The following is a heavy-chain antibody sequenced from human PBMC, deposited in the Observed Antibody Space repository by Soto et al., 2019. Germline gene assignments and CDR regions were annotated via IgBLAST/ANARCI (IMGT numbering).Heavy chain of an antibody. Sequence: EVQLVESGGGLVKPGGSLRLSCAASGFTFSSYSMNWVRQAPGKGLEWVSSISSSSSYIYYADSVKGRFTISRDNAKNSLYLQMNSLRAEDTAVYYCARGRDFWSGSPGTVDYWGQGTLVTVSS. V-gene: IGHV3-21*01. D-gene: IGHD3-3*01. J-gene: IGHJ4*02. CDR1: GFTFSSYS. CDR3: ARGRDFWSGSPGTVDY. CDR2: ISSSSSYI.